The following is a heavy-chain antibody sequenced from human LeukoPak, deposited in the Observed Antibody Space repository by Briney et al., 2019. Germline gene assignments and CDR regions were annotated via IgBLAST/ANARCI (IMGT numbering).Heavy chain of an antibody. CDR1: GYTFTGYY. D-gene: IGHD2-15*01. CDR2: IYPNSGGT. CDR3: ARDGHSGGAFDI. J-gene: IGHJ3*02. V-gene: IGHV1-2*02. Sequence: ASVEVSCKASGYTFTGYYMHWVRQAPGQGLEWMGWIYPNSGGTNHAQKFQGRVTMTRDTSISTAYMELSRLRSDDTAVYYCARDGHSGGAFDIWGQGTMVTVSS.